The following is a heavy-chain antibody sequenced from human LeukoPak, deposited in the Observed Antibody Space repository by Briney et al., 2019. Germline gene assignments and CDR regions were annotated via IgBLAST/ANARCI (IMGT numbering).Heavy chain of an antibody. V-gene: IGHV3-30*03. J-gene: IGHJ4*02. CDR2: ISYDGSNK. D-gene: IGHD2/OR15-2a*01. CDR1: GFTFSSYG. CDR3: ARFPQHDYFLHPPPDY. Sequence: PGGSLRLSCAASGFTFSSYGMHWVRLAPGKGLEWVAVISYDGSNKYYADSVKGRFTISRDNSKNTLYLQMNSLRAEDTAVYYCARFPQHDYFLHPPPDYWGQGTLVTVSS.